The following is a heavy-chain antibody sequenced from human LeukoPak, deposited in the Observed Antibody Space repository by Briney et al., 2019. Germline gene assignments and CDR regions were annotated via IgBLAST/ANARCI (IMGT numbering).Heavy chain of an antibody. CDR2: ISGSGHST. Sequence: GGSLRLSCTASRFTFSSYAMSWVRQAPGKGLEWVSDISGSGHSTHYADSAKGRYTISRDNSENTLYLQMNSLRADDTAVYYCAKMREIVVVVTPIDIWGQGTVVTVSS. V-gene: IGHV3-23*01. CDR3: AKMREIVVVVTPIDI. CDR1: RFTFSSYA. D-gene: IGHD2-15*01. J-gene: IGHJ3*02.